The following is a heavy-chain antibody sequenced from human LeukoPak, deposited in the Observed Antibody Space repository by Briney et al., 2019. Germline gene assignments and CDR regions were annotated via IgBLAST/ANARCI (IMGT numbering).Heavy chain of an antibody. Sequence: GGSLRLSCAASEFTFSSYTMNRVRQAPGKGLEWVSSISSTSSYIYYADSVKGRFTLSRDNAKNSLYLQMNSLRAEDTAVYYCARAAYSYGPRGFDYWGQGTLVTVSS. V-gene: IGHV3-21*01. CDR3: ARAAYSYGPRGFDY. CDR1: EFTFSSYT. CDR2: ISSTSSYI. D-gene: IGHD5-18*01. J-gene: IGHJ4*02.